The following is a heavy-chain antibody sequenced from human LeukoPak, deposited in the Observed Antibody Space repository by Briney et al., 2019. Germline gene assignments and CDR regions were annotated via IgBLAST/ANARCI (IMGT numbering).Heavy chain of an antibody. J-gene: IGHJ6*03. Sequence: SETLSLTCTVSGGSISSSSYYWGWIRQPPGKGLEWIGSIYYSGSTYYNPSLKSRVTISVDTSKNQFSLKLSSVTAADTAVYYCARHVNYYDSSGKYYYYYMDVWGKGTTVTVPS. CDR2: IYYSGST. V-gene: IGHV4-39*01. CDR3: ARHVNYYDSSGKYYYYYMDV. D-gene: IGHD3-22*01. CDR1: GGSISSSSYY.